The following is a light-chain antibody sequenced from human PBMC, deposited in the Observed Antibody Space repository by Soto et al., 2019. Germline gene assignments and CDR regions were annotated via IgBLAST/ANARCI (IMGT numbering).Light chain of an antibody. CDR1: ETVNRY. Sequence: DIEMTQSPASLSASVGDSVTITCRASETVNRYLNWYQQKPGKAPKLLIHATSSLQTGVPSRFSGSGSATDFTLTISRLQPEDCAIYFCQQSYTTPWTFGRGTTVEI. J-gene: IGKJ1*01. CDR2: ATS. CDR3: QQSYTTPWT. V-gene: IGKV1-39*01.